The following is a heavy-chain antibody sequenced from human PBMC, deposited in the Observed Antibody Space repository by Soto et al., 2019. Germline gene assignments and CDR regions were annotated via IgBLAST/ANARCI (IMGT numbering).Heavy chain of an antibody. V-gene: IGHV3-21*01. CDR3: AREEGGGHTMVRGVAHYGMDG. CDR1: GFTFSSYS. CDR2: ISSSSSYI. Sequence: EVQLVESGGGLVKPGGSLRLSCAASGFTFSSYSMNWVRQAPGKGLEWVSSISSSSSYIYYADSVKGRFTISRDNAKNSLYLPRNSLRAEDTAVYYCAREEGGGHTMVRGVAHYGMDGWGQGTTVTVSS. J-gene: IGHJ6*02. D-gene: IGHD3-10*01.